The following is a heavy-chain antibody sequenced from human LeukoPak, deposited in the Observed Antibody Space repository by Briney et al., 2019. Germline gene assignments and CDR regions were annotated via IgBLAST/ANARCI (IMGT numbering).Heavy chain of an antibody. J-gene: IGHJ4*02. Sequence: GGSLRLSCEASGFFFSSYCMHWVRQAPGKGLEWLAVRTNKYYAESVKGRFTTSRDNSKTTVLVQLNSLRVEDTAVYYCARCRENDFWSGSPVDHWGQGTLVTVSS. CDR1: GFFFSSYC. CDR2: RTNK. D-gene: IGHD3-3*01. CDR3: ARCRENDFWSGSPVDH. V-gene: IGHV3-30-3*01.